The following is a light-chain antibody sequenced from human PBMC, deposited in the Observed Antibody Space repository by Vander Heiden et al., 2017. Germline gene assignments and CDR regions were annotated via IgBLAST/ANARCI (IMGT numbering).Light chain of an antibody. Sequence: QSVLTQPPAVSGAPGQRVTISCTGSSSNIGAGYDVHWYQQLPGTAPKLLIYGNNNRPSGVPDRFSGSKSGTSASLAITGLQAEDEADYYCQSYDSSLSGWGVFGTGTKVTVL. CDR2: GNN. CDR1: SSNIGAGYD. V-gene: IGLV1-40*01. J-gene: IGLJ1*01. CDR3: QSYDSSLSGWGV.